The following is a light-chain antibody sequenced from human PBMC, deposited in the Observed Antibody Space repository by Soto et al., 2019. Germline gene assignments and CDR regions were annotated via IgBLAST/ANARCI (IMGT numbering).Light chain of an antibody. V-gene: IGLV2-11*01. CDR3: CTFAGRYSYV. CDR2: DVA. Sequence: QSALTQPRSVSGSPGQSVTISCTRTSSDVGSYNFVSWHQQHPGKAPKLMIYDVAKRPSGVPDRFSGSKSGNTASLTISGLQAEDEADYYCCTFAGRYSYVFGSGTKLTVL. J-gene: IGLJ1*01. CDR1: SSDVGSYNF.